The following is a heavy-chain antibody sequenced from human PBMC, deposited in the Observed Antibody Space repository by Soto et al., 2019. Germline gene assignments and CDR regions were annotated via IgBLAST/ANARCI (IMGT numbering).Heavy chain of an antibody. J-gene: IGHJ5*02. V-gene: IGHV4-30-2*01. CDR2: IYHSGST. D-gene: IGHD2-2*01. CDR1: GGSISSGGYS. CDR3: GREGGGGRYCISTSCYSNWFDP. Sequence: QLQLQESGSGLVKPSQTLSLTCAVSGGSISSGGYSWSWIRQPPGKGLEWIGYIYHSGSTYYNPSPTRGVPYADDWSTNQCSLKVRSGTGADRAVYYAGREGGGGRYCISTSCYSNWFDPWGQGTLVTVSS.